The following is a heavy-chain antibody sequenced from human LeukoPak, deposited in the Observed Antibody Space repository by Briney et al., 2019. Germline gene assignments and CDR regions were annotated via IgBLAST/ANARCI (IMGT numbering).Heavy chain of an antibody. D-gene: IGHD3-22*01. J-gene: IGHJ6*02. CDR3: ARPYYYDSSGYYTGGIYYYGMDV. CDR2: ISYDGSNK. V-gene: IGHV3-30*04. CDR1: GFTFSSYA. Sequence: KAGGSLRLSCAAFGFTFSSYAMHWVRQAPGKGLEWVAVISYDGSNKYYADSVKGRFTISRDNSKNTLYLQMNSLRAEDTAVYYCARPYYYDSSGYYTGGIYYYGMDVWGQGTTVTVSS.